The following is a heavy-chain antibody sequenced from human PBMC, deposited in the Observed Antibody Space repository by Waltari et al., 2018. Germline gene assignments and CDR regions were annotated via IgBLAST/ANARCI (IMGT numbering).Heavy chain of an antibody. Sequence: EVQLLESGGGLAQPGGSLRLSCAASGFTFSSYAMSWVRQVPGKGPEWVSGISWNSGSIGYADSVKGRFTISRDNAKNSLYLQMNSLRAEDTALYYCAKVGREFDYWGQGTLVTVSS. CDR1: GFTFSSYA. CDR3: AKVGREFDY. D-gene: IGHD1-26*01. V-gene: IGHV3-9*01. J-gene: IGHJ4*02. CDR2: ISWNSGSI.